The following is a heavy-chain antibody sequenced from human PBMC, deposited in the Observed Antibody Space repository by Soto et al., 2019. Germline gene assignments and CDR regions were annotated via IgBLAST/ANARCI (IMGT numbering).Heavy chain of an antibody. CDR1: GFGFVDRF. CDR2: INPKSGGT. V-gene: IGHV1-2*02. J-gene: IGHJ4*02. CDR3: AREYNWNCQGVTAY. Sequence: WEDCGFGFVDRFLQWAQRENRQGVEWMGWINPKSGGTKIAQKFQGRTTMTRDTSINTVFMELSRLTSDDTAIYFCAREYNWNCQGVTAYWGLGTPVTV. D-gene: IGHD1-7*01.